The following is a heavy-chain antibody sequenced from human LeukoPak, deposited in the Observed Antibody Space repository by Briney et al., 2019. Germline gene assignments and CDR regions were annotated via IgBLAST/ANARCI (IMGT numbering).Heavy chain of an antibody. Sequence: PGGSLRLSCAASGFTFSSYWMSWVRQAPGKGLEWVANIKQDGSEKYYVDSVKGRFTISRDNAKNSLYLQMNSLRAEDTAVYYCARDSVVIAPMYFDYWGQGTLVTVSS. D-gene: IGHD2-21*01. CDR3: ARDSVVIAPMYFDY. J-gene: IGHJ4*02. V-gene: IGHV3-7*01. CDR2: IKQDGSEK. CDR1: GFTFSSYW.